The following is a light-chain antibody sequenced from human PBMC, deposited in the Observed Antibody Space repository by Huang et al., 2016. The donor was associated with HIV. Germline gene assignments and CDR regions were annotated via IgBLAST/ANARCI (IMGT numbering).Light chain of an antibody. Sequence: DIVMTQSPLSLPVSPGEPASISCRSSQSLLHSNGYIYLDWYLQKPGQSPQLLIYLASNRASGVPDRFSGSGSGTDFILKISRVEAEDVGVYYCMEALDTWTFGQGTKVEIK. CDR2: LAS. CDR1: QSLLHSNGYIY. J-gene: IGKJ1*01. CDR3: MEALDTWT. V-gene: IGKV2-28*01.